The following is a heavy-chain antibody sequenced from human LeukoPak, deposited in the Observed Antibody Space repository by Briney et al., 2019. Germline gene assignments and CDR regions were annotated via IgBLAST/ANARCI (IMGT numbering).Heavy chain of an antibody. CDR1: GGTFRGYA. CDR3: ARPSGSVGLGRATDYFDY. V-gene: IGHV1-69*04. D-gene: IGHD1-26*01. Sequence: ASVKVSCKASGGTFRGYAISWVRQAPGQGLEWMGRIIPILGIANYAQKFQGRVTITADKSTSTAYMELSSLRSEDTAVYYCARPSGSVGLGRATDYFDYWGQGTLVTVSS. CDR2: IIPILGIA. J-gene: IGHJ4*02.